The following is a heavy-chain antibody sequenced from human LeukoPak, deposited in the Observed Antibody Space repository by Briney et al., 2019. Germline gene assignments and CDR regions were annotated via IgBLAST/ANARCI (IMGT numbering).Heavy chain of an antibody. J-gene: IGHJ5*02. V-gene: IGHV1-69*05. CDR2: IIPIFGTA. CDR1: GGTFSSYA. CDR3: ARTGRDGYNYGNWFDP. D-gene: IGHD5-24*01. Sequence: ASVKVSCKASGGTFSSYAISWVRQAPGRGLEWMGRIIPIFGTANYAQKFQGRVTITTDESTSTAYMELSSLRSEDTAVYYCARTGRDGYNYGNWFDPWGQGTLVTVSS.